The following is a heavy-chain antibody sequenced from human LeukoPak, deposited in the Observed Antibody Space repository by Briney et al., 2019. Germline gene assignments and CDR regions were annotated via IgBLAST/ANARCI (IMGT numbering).Heavy chain of an antibody. CDR3: AKDTMKSITGTVPGY. V-gene: IGHV3-30*02. CDR1: GFTFSSYG. J-gene: IGHJ4*02. CDR2: IRYDGSNK. D-gene: IGHD1-7*01. Sequence: PGGSLRLSCAASGFTFSSYGMHWVRQAPGKGLEWVAFIRYDGSNKYYADSVKGRFTISRDNSKNTLYLQMNSLRAEDTAVYYYAKDTMKSITGTVPGYWGQGTLVTVSS.